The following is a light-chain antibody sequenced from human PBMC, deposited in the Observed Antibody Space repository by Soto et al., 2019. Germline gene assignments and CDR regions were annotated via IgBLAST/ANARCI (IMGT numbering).Light chain of an antibody. J-gene: IGKJ4*01. CDR1: QSVKSH. CDR3: QQRCNWPVT. CDR2: DTT. V-gene: IGKV3-11*01. Sequence: EIVLTQSPATLSLSPGEKATLSCRASQSVKSHVAWYQLKPGQSPRLLIFDTTNRATGTPTRFSGSGSGTDFTPTISRLEPEDFAVYYCQQRCNWPVTFGGGTKVEI.